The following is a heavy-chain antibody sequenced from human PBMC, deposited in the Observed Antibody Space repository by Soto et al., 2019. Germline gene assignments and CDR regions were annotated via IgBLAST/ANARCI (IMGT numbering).Heavy chain of an antibody. V-gene: IGHV4-59*01. CDR1: GGSISNYY. CDR2: VYYSGST. Sequence: PSETLSLTCTVSGGSISNYYWNWIRQPPGKGLEWIGSVYYSGSTSYNPSLKSRVTMSVDTSKNQFSLKLTSVTAADAAVYYCARTFYDSGTYYNSCFDPWGQGPLVTVSS. J-gene: IGHJ5*02. D-gene: IGHD3-10*01. CDR3: ARTFYDSGTYYNSCFDP.